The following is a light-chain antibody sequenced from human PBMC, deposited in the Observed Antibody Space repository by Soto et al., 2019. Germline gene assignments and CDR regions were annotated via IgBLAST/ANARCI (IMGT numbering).Light chain of an antibody. CDR2: MDS. CDR1: ESLLYSNGYNS. J-gene: IGKJ5*01. V-gene: IGKV2-28*01. Sequence: DIVMTQSPLSLPVTPGEPASISCRSSESLLYSNGYNSVDWYLQKPGQSPQLLIYMDSNRPSGVSDRFSGSGSGTEFTLKISRVEAEDVGVYYCMQALQTPSTFGKGTRLEIK. CDR3: MQALQTPST.